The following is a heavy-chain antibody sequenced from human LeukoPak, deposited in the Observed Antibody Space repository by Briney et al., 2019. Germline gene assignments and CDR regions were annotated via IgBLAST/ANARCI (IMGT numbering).Heavy chain of an antibody. D-gene: IGHD6-19*01. Sequence: SETLSLTCSVSGYSISSGYYWGWIRQAPGKGLEWIGSMYHSGTTYYNPSLKSRVSLSVDTSKNQFSPKLSSVTAADTAVYYCARVHSSGWYGGDYYMDVWGKGTTVTVSS. V-gene: IGHV4-38-2*02. CDR1: GYSISSGYY. CDR2: MYHSGTT. J-gene: IGHJ6*03. CDR3: ARVHSSGWYGGDYYMDV.